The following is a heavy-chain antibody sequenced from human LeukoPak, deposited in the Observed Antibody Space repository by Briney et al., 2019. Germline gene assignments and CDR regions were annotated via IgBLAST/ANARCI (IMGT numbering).Heavy chain of an antibody. V-gene: IGHV3-30*04. CDR3: ARTVSRYSGSLSSVPFDY. Sequence: GGSLRLSCAASGFTFSTYAMHWVRQAPGKGLEWVAVVSYDGSNKYYADSVKGRFTISRDNSKNTLYLQMNSLRAEDTAVYYCARTVSRYSGSLSSVPFDYWGQGTLVTVSS. CDR1: GFTFSTYA. CDR2: VSYDGSNK. J-gene: IGHJ4*02. D-gene: IGHD3-10*01.